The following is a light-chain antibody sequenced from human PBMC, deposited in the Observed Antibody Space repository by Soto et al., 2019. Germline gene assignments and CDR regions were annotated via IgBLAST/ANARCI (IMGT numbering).Light chain of an antibody. CDR1: SGSVSPSYY. CDR3: VLYMGSGIWV. J-gene: IGLJ3*02. V-gene: IGLV8-61*01. Sequence: QTVVTQEPSFSVSPGGTVTLTCGLSSGSVSPSYYPGWFQQTPGQAPRALIYTTNTRSSGVPDRFSGSILENKAALTITGAQADDESDYYCVLYMGSGIWVFGGGTKVTVL. CDR2: TTN.